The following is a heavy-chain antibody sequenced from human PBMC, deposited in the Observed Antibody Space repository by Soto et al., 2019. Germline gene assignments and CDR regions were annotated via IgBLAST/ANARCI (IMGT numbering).Heavy chain of an antibody. D-gene: IGHD3-10*01. J-gene: IGHJ5*02. CDR1: GYTFTSYY. CDR2: ISPSGGST. V-gene: IGHV1-46*04. Sequence: QVQLVQSGAEVKKPGASVKVSCKASGYTFTSYYMHWVRQAPGQGLEWMGIISPSGGSTTYAQKLQGRVTMTRDTSTSTVYMELSSLRSDDTAVYYCARDHGVYYGSGRYLFDPWGQGTLVTVSS. CDR3: ARDHGVYYGSGRYLFDP.